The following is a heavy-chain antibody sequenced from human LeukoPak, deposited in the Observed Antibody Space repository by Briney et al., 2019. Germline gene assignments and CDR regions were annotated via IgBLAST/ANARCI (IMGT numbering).Heavy chain of an antibody. V-gene: IGHV3-23*01. CDR2: ISGSGGST. CDR1: GFTFSSYA. Sequence: GGSLRLSCAASGFTFSSYAMSWVRQAPGKGLEWVSAISGSGGSTYYADSVKGRFTISRGNSKNTLYLQMNSLRAEDTAVYYCAKDPRGGGNYIDYWGQGTLVTVSS. J-gene: IGHJ4*02. D-gene: IGHD2-15*01. CDR3: AKDPRGGGNYIDY.